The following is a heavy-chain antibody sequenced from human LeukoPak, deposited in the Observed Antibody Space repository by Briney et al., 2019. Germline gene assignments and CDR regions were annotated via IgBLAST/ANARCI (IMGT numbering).Heavy chain of an antibody. V-gene: IGHV4-30-2*01. CDR1: GGSISSGGYS. CDR2: IYHSGST. CDR3: AREVRSSGYSLDY. J-gene: IGHJ4*02. Sequence: SQTLSLTCAVSGGSISSGGYSWSWIRQPPGKGLEWIGYIYHSGSTYYNPSLKSRVTISVDRSKNQFSLKLSSVTAADTAVYYCAREVRSSGYSLDYWGQGTLVTISS. D-gene: IGHD3-22*01.